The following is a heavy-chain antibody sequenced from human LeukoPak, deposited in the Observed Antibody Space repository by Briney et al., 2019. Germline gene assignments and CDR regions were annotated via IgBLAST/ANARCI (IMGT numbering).Heavy chain of an antibody. CDR3: ARTNRYFDWLSFFDY. V-gene: IGHV1-69*06. Sequence: SVKVSCKASGGTFTSYAISWVRQAPGQGLEWMGGIIPIFGTANYAQKFQGRVTITADKSTSTAYMELSSLRSEDTAVYYCARTNRYFDWLSFFDYWGQGTLVTVSS. CDR1: GGTFTSYA. CDR2: IIPIFGTA. J-gene: IGHJ4*02. D-gene: IGHD3-9*01.